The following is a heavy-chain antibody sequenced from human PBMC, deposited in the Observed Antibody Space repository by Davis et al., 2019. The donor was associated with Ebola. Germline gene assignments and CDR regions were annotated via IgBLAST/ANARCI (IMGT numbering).Heavy chain of an antibody. V-gene: IGHV4-38-2*02. CDR2: VYHNGRT. J-gene: IGHJ5*02. Sequence: SETLSLTCSVSGYSITSGFSWGWIRQPPGKGLEWIGSVYHNGRTNYRPSLKSRVTISLDTSKNQFSLKMTSVTAADTAIYYCARDFVHWGQGTLVTVSS. CDR3: ARDFVH. CDR1: GYSITSGFS.